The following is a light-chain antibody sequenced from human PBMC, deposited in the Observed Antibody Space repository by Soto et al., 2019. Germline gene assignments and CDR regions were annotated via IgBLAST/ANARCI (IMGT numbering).Light chain of an antibody. J-gene: IGKJ4*01. CDR3: QQRSNWPVT. V-gene: IGKV3-11*01. Sequence: EIVVTQSPAALSLPPGERATIFCKTSQTISKYLVWYQQNPGQAPRLLINNASNRATGIPARFNSSGSGTDFTLTISSLEPEDVAVYYCQQRSNWPVTFGGGTKVEIK. CDR1: QTISKY. CDR2: NAS.